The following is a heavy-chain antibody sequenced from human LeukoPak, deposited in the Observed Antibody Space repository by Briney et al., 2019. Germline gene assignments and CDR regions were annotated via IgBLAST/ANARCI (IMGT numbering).Heavy chain of an antibody. D-gene: IGHD3-10*01. V-gene: IGHV3-9*03. Sequence: GGSLKLSCAASGVTFGGYAMHWVRQAPGQGLEWVSGISWNSGSIGYADSVKGRFTISRDNAKNSLYLQMNSLRAEDMALYYCAKSHSEYYGSGSFNYWGQGTLVTVSS. CDR2: ISWNSGSI. J-gene: IGHJ4*02. CDR1: GVTFGGYA. CDR3: AKSHSEYYGSGSFNY.